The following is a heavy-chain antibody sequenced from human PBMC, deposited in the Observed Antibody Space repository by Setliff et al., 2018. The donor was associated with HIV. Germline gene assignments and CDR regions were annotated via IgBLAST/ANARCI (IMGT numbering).Heavy chain of an antibody. CDR1: EFTFSSYN. V-gene: IGHV3-21*01. CDR2: ISSSSSYI. J-gene: IGHJ6*03. CDR3: ARDNGDYYYYIDF. Sequence: GSLRLSCAASEFTFSSYNMNWVRQAPGKGLEWVSSISSSSSYIYYADSVKGRFTISRDNAKNSLYLQMNSLRAEDTAVYYCARDNGDYYYYIDFWGKGTTVTVSS. D-gene: IGHD2-8*01.